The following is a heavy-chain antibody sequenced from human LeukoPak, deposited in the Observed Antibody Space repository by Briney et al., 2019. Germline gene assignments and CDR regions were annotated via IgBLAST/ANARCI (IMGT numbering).Heavy chain of an antibody. J-gene: IGHJ4*02. D-gene: IGHD5-12*01. Sequence: NPGGSLRLSCAASGFTFSSYSMNWVRQAPGKGLEWVSYISSSSSTIYYADSVKGRFTISRDNAKNSLYLQMNSLRAEDTAVYYCAREGSGYDFDYWGQGTLVTVSS. CDR3: AREGSGYDFDY. CDR1: GFTFSSYS. CDR2: ISSSSSTI. V-gene: IGHV3-48*01.